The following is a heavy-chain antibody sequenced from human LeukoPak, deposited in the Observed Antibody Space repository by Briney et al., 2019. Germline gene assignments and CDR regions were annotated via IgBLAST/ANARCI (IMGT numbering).Heavy chain of an antibody. CDR3: ARDGTHYDFWSGYFGAFDI. V-gene: IGHV4-30-2*01. CDR2: IYYSGST. J-gene: IGHJ3*02. CDR1: GGSISSGGYY. D-gene: IGHD3-3*01. Sequence: SETLSLTCTVSGGSISSGGYYWSWIRQPPGKGLEWIGYIYYSGSTYYNPSLKSRVTISVDRSKKQFSLKLSSVTAADTAVYYCARDGTHYDFWSGYFGAFDIWGQGTMVTVSS.